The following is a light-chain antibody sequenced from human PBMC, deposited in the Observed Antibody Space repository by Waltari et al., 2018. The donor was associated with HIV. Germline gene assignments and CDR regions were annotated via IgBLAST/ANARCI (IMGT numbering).Light chain of an antibody. Sequence: EIVLTQSPGTLSLSPGERATLSCRASHSVSNIYLAWYQQKLGQAPRLLICGASSRATGIPDRFSGSGYGTDFTLTISRVEPEDFAVYYCQQFGGPSVIFGPGTKVEIK. CDR1: HSVSNIY. CDR3: QQFGGPSVI. J-gene: IGKJ3*01. CDR2: GAS. V-gene: IGKV3-20*01.